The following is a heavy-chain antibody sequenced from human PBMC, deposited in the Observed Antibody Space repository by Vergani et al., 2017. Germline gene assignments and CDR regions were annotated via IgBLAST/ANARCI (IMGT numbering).Heavy chain of an antibody. V-gene: IGHV1-69*13. Sequence: QVQLVQSGAEVKKPGSSVKVSCKASGGTFSSYAISWVRQAPGQGLEWMGGIIPIFGTANYAQKFQGRVPITADESTSTAYMELSSLRSEDTAVYYCAGEPAVGLRYFDWLGSWFDPWGQGTLVTVSS. CDR3: AGEPAVGLRYFDWLGSWFDP. CDR1: GGTFSSYA. J-gene: IGHJ5*02. D-gene: IGHD3-9*01. CDR2: IIPIFGTA.